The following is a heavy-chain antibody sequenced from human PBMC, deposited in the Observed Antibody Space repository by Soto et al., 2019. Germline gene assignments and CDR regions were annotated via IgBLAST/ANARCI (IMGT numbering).Heavy chain of an antibody. CDR1: GFTFSNYA. V-gene: IGHV3-23*01. CDR2: ISGNGGST. CDR3: AKRPASIITFDY. Sequence: EVQLLDSGGGLVQPGGSLRLSCAASGFTFSNYAMSWVRHAPGKGLEWVSTISGNGGSTYYADSVKGRFTISRDNSKNMLFLQINSLRDDDSAVYYCAKRPASIITFDYWCQGTPVTVSS. D-gene: IGHD2-2*01. J-gene: IGHJ4*02.